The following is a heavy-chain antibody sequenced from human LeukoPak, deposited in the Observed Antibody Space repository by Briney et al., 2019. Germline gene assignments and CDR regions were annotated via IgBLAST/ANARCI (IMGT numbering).Heavy chain of an antibody. V-gene: IGHV3-7*03. D-gene: IGHD3-3*01. J-gene: IGHJ6*02. CDR1: GFTFSNYR. Sequence: GGSLRLSCAASGFTFSNYRMSWVRQAPGKGLEWVANIKQDGSEKYYVDSVKGRFTIFRDNAKNSLYLQMNSLRAEDTAVYYCARDTIFGVVISEENYYGMDVWGQGTTVTVSS. CDR2: IKQDGSEK. CDR3: ARDTIFGVVISEENYYGMDV.